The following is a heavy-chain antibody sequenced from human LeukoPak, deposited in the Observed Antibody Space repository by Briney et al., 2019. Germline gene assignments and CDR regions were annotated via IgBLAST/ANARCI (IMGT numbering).Heavy chain of an antibody. CDR3: ARALRTGQGDYVPVL. J-gene: IGHJ4*02. CDR2: IYPGDSET. V-gene: IGHV5-51*01. CDR1: GYRFTNYW. D-gene: IGHD4-17*01. Sequence: PGESLQISCKASGYRFTNYWIGWVRQMPGKGLEWMAIIYPGDSETRYSPSFQGQVTISADKSITTAYLQWSSLKASDTAMYYCARALRTGQGDYVPVLWGQGTLVTVSS.